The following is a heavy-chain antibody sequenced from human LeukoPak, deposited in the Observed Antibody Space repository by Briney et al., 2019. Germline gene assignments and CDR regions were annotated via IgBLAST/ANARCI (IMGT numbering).Heavy chain of an antibody. Sequence: PSETLSLTCTVSGYSISSGYYRGWIRQPPGKGLEWIGSIYHSGSTYYNPSLKSRVTISVDTSKNQFSLKLSSVTAADTALYYCASQVLYRNWFDPWGQGTLVTVSS. J-gene: IGHJ5*02. D-gene: IGHD3-16*02. V-gene: IGHV4-38-2*02. CDR3: ASQVLYRNWFDP. CDR1: GYSISSGYY. CDR2: IYHSGST.